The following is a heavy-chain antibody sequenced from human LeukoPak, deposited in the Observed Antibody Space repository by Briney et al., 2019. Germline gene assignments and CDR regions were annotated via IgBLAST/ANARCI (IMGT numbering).Heavy chain of an antibody. J-gene: IGHJ4*02. CDR1: GYTFTSYD. V-gene: IGHV1-8*01. CDR3: ARLRITMVRFNY. D-gene: IGHD3-10*01. CDR2: MNPNSGNT. Sequence: ASVKVSCKASGYTFTSYDINWVRQATGQGLEWMGWMNPNSGNTGYAQKFQGRVTMTRNTSISTAYMELSSLRSEDTAVYYCARLRITMVRFNYWGQATLVTAPS.